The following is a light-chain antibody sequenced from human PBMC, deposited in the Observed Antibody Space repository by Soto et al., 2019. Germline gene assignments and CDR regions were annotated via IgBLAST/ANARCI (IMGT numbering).Light chain of an antibody. Sequence: DIQVTQSPPSMAASVGDRVTITCRASQDIGNWMTWYQQKPGKAPKLLIYSASTLVRGVPSRFSGSGSGTEFTLTISSLQPDDFATYYCQQYNSYPVTFGQGTKVDIK. CDR3: QQYNSYPVT. CDR1: QDIGNW. J-gene: IGKJ1*01. V-gene: IGKV1-5*03. CDR2: SAS.